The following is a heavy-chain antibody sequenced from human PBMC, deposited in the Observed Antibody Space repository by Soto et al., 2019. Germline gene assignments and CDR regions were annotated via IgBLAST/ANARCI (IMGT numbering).Heavy chain of an antibody. CDR1: GYTFTSYA. V-gene: IGHV1-3*01. CDR3: ARGHDILTGYSNDYYFDY. D-gene: IGHD3-9*01. Sequence: ASVKVSCKASGYTFTSYAMHWVRQAPGQRLEWMGWINAGNGNTKYSQKFQGRVTITRDTSASTAYMELRSLRSEDTAVYYCARGHDILTGYSNDYYFDYWGQGTLVTVSS. CDR2: INAGNGNT. J-gene: IGHJ4*02.